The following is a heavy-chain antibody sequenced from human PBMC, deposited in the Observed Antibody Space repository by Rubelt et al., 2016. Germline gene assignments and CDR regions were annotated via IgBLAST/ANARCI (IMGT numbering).Heavy chain of an antibody. J-gene: IGHJ4*02. D-gene: IGHD6-13*01. CDR1: GFPFSSYA. Sequence: RLACVASGFPFSSYAISWVRQAPGKGPEWVSGITNGGGGTYYADSVKGRFTISRDNSKSTLYLQMNSLRAEDPAVYYCAKEIAASGVPVCDSWGQGTLVTVGS. V-gene: IGHV3-23*01. CDR3: AKEIAASGVPVCDS. CDR2: ITNGGGGT.